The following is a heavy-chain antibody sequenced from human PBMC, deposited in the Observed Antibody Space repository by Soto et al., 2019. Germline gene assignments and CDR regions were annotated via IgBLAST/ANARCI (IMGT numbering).Heavy chain of an antibody. D-gene: IGHD3-9*01. J-gene: IGHJ4*02. CDR1: GYSFTGYA. CDR3: ARVSYDILTGYYAHYFDY. Sequence: QIQLVQSGVEVKKPGASVKVSCRASGYSFTGYALAWVRQAPGQGLEWVGWISTYNSNTNYAQKFHGRVTMTTDTSTTTAHMELSNMRSDDTAVYYCARVSYDILTGYYAHYFDYWGQGTLVTVSS. CDR2: ISTYNSNT. V-gene: IGHV1-18*01.